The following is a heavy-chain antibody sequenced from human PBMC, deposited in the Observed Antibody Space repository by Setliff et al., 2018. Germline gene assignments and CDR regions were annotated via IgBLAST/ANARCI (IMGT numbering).Heavy chain of an antibody. J-gene: IGHJ5*02. D-gene: IGHD2-2*01. CDR1: GASISSYY. CDR3: ARDGPHCVTSSCPGAWFDP. Sequence: SETLSLTCTVSGASISSYYWSWIRQPPGEGLEWIGYIYSSGNIKYNPSLKSRVTISLDTSKNQFSLKLSSVTAADTAVYYCARDGPHCVTSSCPGAWFDPWGQGILVTVSS. V-gene: IGHV4-4*09. CDR2: IYSSGNI.